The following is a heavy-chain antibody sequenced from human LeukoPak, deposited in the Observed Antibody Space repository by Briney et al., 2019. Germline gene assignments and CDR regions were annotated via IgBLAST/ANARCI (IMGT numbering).Heavy chain of an antibody. D-gene: IGHD3-22*01. CDR3: ARHVDDHDYYDSSANWFDP. Sequence: PSETLSLTCTVSGGSISSSSYYWGWIRQPPGKGLEWIGSIYYSGSTYYNPSLKSRVTISVDTSKNQFSLKLSSVTAADTAVYYCARHVDDHDYYDSSANWFDPWGQGTLVTVSS. J-gene: IGHJ5*02. V-gene: IGHV4-39*01. CDR2: IYYSGST. CDR1: GGSISSSSYY.